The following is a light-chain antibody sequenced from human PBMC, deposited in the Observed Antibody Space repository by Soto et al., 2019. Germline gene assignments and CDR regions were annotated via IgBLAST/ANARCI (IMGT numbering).Light chain of an antibody. Sequence: QSALTQPPSASGTPGGRVTISCSGSSSNIGSNTVNWYQQLPGTAPKLLIYSNNQRPSGVPDRFSGSKSGTSASLAISGLQSEDEADYYCAAWDDSLNGLVFGAGTKVTVL. CDR1: SSNIGSNT. CDR2: SNN. J-gene: IGLJ2*01. V-gene: IGLV1-44*01. CDR3: AAWDDSLNGLV.